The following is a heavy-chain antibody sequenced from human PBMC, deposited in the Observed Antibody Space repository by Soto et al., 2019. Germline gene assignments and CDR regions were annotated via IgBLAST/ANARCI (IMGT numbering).Heavy chain of an antibody. V-gene: IGHV3-30-3*01. D-gene: IGHD3-10*01. CDR1: GFTFSSYV. J-gene: IGHJ4*02. CDR2: ISHDGSDK. CDR3: ATTLIRGVITTYFDY. Sequence: QVQLVESGGGVVQPGRSLRLSCTGSGFTFSSYVIHWVRQPPGKGLDWVAVISHDGSDKYYADSMKGRFTISRDNSKNVLDLHMNSLRAADTAVYYCATTLIRGVITTYFDYWGQGTLLTVSS.